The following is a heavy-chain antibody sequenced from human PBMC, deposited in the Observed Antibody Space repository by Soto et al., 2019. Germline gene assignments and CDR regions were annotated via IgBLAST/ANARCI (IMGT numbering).Heavy chain of an antibody. V-gene: IGHV1-69*01. CDR2: IIPIFGTA. CDR3: ARSQGGSSSLDIYYYYYYGMDV. D-gene: IGHD2-15*01. CDR1: GGTFSSYA. Sequence: QVQLVQSGAEVKKPGSSVKVSCKAPGGTFSSYAISWVRQAPGQGLEWMGGIIPIFGTAKYAQKFQGGVTITADESTITGYMELSSLRSEDTAVYYCARSQGGSSSLDIYYYYYYGMDVWGQGTTVTVSS. J-gene: IGHJ6*02.